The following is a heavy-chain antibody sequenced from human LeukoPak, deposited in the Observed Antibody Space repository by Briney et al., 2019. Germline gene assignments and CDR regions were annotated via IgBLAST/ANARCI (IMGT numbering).Heavy chain of an antibody. V-gene: IGHV1-18*01. CDR1: GYSFTSYG. CDR2: ISVYNGDV. Sequence: GASVKVSCKASGYSFTSYGISWVRQAPGQGLEWMGWISVYNGDVKYAQKFQGRVTMTTDTSTSTAYMELGSLRSDDTAMYYCARDWNYSVDYWGQGTLVTVSS. J-gene: IGHJ4*02. CDR3: ARDWNYSVDY. D-gene: IGHD1-7*01.